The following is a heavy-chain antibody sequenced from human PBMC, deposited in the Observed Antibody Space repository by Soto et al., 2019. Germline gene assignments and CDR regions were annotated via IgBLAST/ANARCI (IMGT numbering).Heavy chain of an antibody. CDR2: IGEGGVSR. CDR1: GFDFSTYA. CDR3: ARDSVTRVSSDIPGMDV. D-gene: IGHD3-10*01. V-gene: IGHV3-23*01. Sequence: EVRLLESGGGLVQPGGSLRLSCVASGFDFSTYAMSWVRQAPGKGLEWVSVIGEGGVSRVYADAGKGRFTISRDNSKNTLYLQMTSLRVDDTAMYYCARDSVTRVSSDIPGMDVWGQGTTVSVSS. J-gene: IGHJ6*02.